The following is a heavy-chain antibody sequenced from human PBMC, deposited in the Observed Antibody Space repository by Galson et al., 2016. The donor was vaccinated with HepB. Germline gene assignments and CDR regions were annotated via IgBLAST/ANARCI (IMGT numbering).Heavy chain of an antibody. J-gene: IGHJ4*02. CDR3: ARDPSSGWLGDY. Sequence: SLRLSCAASGFIFTTYAMHWIRQAPGKGLEWVAIIGYDGTDKYYADSVKGRFTISRDNSKDTLYLQMNSLRSEDTAVYYCARDPSSGWLGDYWGQGILVSVTS. CDR1: GFIFTTYA. D-gene: IGHD6-19*01. V-gene: IGHV3-30*04. CDR2: IGYDGTDK.